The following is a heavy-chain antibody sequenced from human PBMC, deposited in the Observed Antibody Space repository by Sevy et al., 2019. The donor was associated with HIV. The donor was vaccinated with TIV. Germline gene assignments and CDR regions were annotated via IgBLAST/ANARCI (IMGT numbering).Heavy chain of an antibody. Sequence: GGSLRLSCAASGFTFSKYWMGWVRQAPGKGLEWVANIKQDAGQKYYEDSVKGRFTISRDKAKNSLYLQMNSLRAEDTAVYFCARDDGNYYFHYWGQGTLVTVSS. CDR3: ARDDGNYYFHY. V-gene: IGHV3-7*01. CDR2: IKQDAGQK. D-gene: IGHD1-7*01. J-gene: IGHJ4*02. CDR1: GFTFSKYW.